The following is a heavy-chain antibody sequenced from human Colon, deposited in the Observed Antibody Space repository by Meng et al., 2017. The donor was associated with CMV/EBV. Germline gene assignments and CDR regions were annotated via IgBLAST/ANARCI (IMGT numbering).Heavy chain of an antibody. D-gene: IGHD7-27*01. V-gene: IGHV3-30-3*01. CDR3: ARDLGLYYYYGMDV. J-gene: IGHJ6*02. CDR2: ISYDGSNK. Sequence: GGSLRLSCAASGFTFSSYAMHWVRQAPGKGLEWVAVISYDGSNKYYADSVKGRFTISRDNSKNTLYLQMNNLRAEDTAVYYCARDLGLYYYYGMDVWGQGTTVTVSS. CDR1: GFTFSSYA.